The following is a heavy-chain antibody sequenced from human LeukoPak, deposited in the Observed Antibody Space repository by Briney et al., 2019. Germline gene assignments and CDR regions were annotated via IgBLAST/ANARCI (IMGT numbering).Heavy chain of an antibody. CDR2: INPNTGGT. CDR1: GYTFTGYF. V-gene: IGHV1-2*02. CDR3: ASGDYGDPPLNY. D-gene: IGHD4/OR15-4a*01. Sequence: ASVKVSCKASGYTFTGYFVHWVRLAPGQGLQWMGWINPNTGGTNYAQKFQGRVTMTRDTSISTAYMELSRLRSDDTAVYYCASGDYGDPPLNYWGQGTLVTVSS. J-gene: IGHJ4*02.